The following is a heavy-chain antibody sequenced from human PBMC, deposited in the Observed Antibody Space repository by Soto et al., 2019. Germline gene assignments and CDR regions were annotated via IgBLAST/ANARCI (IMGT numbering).Heavy chain of an antibody. CDR2: IKQAGGEK. J-gene: IGHJ4*02. D-gene: IGHD6-25*01. V-gene: IGHV3-7*01. CDR3: ARETSAAWPYYLDY. CDR1: VFTCSTYW. Sequence: EVQLVESGGGLVQPGGSLRLSCAASVFTCSTYWMSWVRQAPGKGLGGVANIKQAGGEKYYLDSVKGGFTISRDNAKNALFLQINSLRAEDTAVYYCARETSAAWPYYLDYWGQGTLVTVSS.